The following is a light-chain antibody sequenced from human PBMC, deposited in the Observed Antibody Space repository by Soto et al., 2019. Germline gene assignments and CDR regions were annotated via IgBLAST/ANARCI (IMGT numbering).Light chain of an antibody. CDR2: TAS. CDR1: QSISSY. J-gene: IGKJ2*01. Sequence: DIQMDQSPSSLSASVGDRVTITCRASQSISSYLNWYQQRPGTAPKLLIHTASSMESEVPSRFSGSGSGTHFTLTITSLQPDDFASYYCQQSFNTLPYTFGQGTKLE. V-gene: IGKV1-39*01. CDR3: QQSFNTLPYT.